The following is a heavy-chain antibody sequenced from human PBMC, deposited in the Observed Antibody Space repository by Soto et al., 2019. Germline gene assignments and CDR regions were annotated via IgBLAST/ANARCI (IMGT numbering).Heavy chain of an antibody. Sequence: QVQLQESGPRLVKPSQTLSLTCTVSGGSISSGGYYWSWIRQHPGKGLEWIGYIYYSGSTYYNPSLKGRVTFSVASSKNQFSLRLSSVTAADTAMYYLTREPTVWGQGTLVTVAS. CDR1: GGSISSGGYY. CDR3: TREPTV. CDR2: IYYSGST. V-gene: IGHV4-31*03. D-gene: IGHD1-26*01. J-gene: IGHJ4*02.